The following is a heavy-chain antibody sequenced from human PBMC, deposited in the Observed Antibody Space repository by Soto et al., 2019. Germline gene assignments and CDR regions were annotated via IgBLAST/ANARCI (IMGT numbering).Heavy chain of an antibody. CDR1: GYAFTGYY. Sequence: SVKVSCRHSGYAFTGYYMHWVGQAPGQGLNWMGWLNPKSGGTNYAQNFQGRVTMTRDTSKRTAYMEVSRLRSDDPAVYYCAIAHNSGSTYFFYYWGQGTLVTGSP. CDR3: AIAHNSGSTYFFYY. J-gene: IGHJ4*02. V-gene: IGHV1-2*02. CDR2: LNPKSGGT. D-gene: IGHD1-26*01.